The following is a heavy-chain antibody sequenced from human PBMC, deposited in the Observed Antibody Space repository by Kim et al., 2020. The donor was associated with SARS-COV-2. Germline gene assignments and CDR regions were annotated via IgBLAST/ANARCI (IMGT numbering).Heavy chain of an antibody. CDR2: ISGSGGST. V-gene: IGHV3-23*01. CDR3: AKDEMAVVAPYYFDY. J-gene: IGHJ4*02. Sequence: GGSLRLSCAASGFTFSSYAMSWVRQAPGKGLEWVSAISGSGGSTYYADSVKGRFTISRDNSKNTLYLQMNSLRAEDTAVYYCAKDEMAVVAPYYFDYWGQGTLVTVSS. CDR1: GFTFSSYA. D-gene: IGHD2-15*01.